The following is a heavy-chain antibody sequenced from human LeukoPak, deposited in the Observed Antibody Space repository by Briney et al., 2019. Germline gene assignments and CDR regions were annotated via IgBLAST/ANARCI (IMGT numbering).Heavy chain of an antibody. J-gene: IGHJ4*02. CDR1: GFTYRRYS. CDR3: ERGLSLGMPGGFDF. V-gene: IGHV3-21*06. Sequence: PGGSLRLSCVASGFTYRRYSMNWVRQAPGKGLEWVSTISSGSDYICYANSVRGRFTISRDNARNSLYLQMNSLRAEDTAVYYCERGLSLGMPGGFDFWGQGILVTVSS. CDR2: ISSGSDYI. D-gene: IGHD2-2*01.